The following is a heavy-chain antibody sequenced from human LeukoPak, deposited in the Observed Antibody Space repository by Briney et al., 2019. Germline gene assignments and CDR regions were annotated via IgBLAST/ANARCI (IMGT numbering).Heavy chain of an antibody. Sequence: SETLSLTCTVSGGSISSSSYYWGRIRQPPGKGLEWIGSIYYSGSTYYNPSLKSRVTISVDTSKNQFSLKLSSVTAADTAVYYCARHMYSSSWYGQYYYYGMDVWGQGTTVTVSS. CDR3: ARHMYSSSWYGQYYYYGMDV. D-gene: IGHD6-13*01. V-gene: IGHV4-39*01. J-gene: IGHJ6*02. CDR1: GGSISSSSYY. CDR2: IYYSGST.